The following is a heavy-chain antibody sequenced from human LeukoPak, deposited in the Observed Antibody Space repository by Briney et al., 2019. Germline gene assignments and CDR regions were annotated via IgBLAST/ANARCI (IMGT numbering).Heavy chain of an antibody. Sequence: GGSLRLSCAASGLSFSSYAMRWVRQAPGKGLEWVSALSGSGNNTYYADSVKGRFTISRDNSKNTLYLQMNSLRAEDTAVYYCAKIDYDSSAYRTFDYWGQGTLVTVSS. CDR3: AKIDYDSSAYRTFDY. D-gene: IGHD3-22*01. V-gene: IGHV3-23*01. CDR1: GLSFSSYA. CDR2: LSGSGNNT. J-gene: IGHJ4*02.